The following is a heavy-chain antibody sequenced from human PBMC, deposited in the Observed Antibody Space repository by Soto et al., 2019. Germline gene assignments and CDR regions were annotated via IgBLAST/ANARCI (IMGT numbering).Heavy chain of an antibody. CDR2: IYAGTIT. V-gene: IGHV3-53*01. D-gene: IGHD3-22*01. CDR3: ARIPYDNSGTIFDY. J-gene: IGHJ4*02. Sequence: GSVRLSCAVSGITVSSYYMSWVRQAAGKGLEWVSVIYAGTITNYADSVKGRFTIYRDNSKNTLNLEMNSLRVEDTAVYYCARIPYDNSGTIFDYWGQGTLVTVSS. CDR1: GITVSSYY.